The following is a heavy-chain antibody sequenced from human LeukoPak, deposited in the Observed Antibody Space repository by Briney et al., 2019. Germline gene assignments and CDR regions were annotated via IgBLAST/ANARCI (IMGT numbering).Heavy chain of an antibody. CDR1: GGSFSGYF. V-gene: IGHV4-34*01. CDR3: ARHIGGVTDY. CDR2: INHSGST. D-gene: IGHD2-21*02. Sequence: SETLSLTCAVYGGSFSGYFWSWIRQPPGKGLEWIGEINHSGSTNYNPSLKGRVTISVDTSKNQFSLKLSSVTAADTAVYYCARHIGGVTDYWGQGTLVTVSS. J-gene: IGHJ4*02.